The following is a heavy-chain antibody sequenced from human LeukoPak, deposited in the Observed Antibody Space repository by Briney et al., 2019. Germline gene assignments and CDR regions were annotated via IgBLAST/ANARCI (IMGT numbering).Heavy chain of an antibody. Sequence: SGTLSLTCAVSGGSISSGNWWSWVRQPPGKELEWIAEIHHSGSTNHNPSLKSRVTISVDKSKNQFSLTLKSVTAADTAMYYCARAGSYNLDYWGQGTLVTVSS. CDR3: ARAGSYNLDY. CDR1: GGSISSGNW. CDR2: IHHSGST. J-gene: IGHJ4*02. V-gene: IGHV4-4*02. D-gene: IGHD1-1*01.